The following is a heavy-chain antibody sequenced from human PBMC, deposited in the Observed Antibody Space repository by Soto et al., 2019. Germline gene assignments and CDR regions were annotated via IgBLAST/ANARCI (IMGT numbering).Heavy chain of an antibody. D-gene: IGHD3-10*01. CDR3: AKEPALYGELVNYYYGMDV. J-gene: IGHJ6*02. CDR2: ISWNSGSI. CDR1: GFTFDDYA. V-gene: IGHV3-9*01. Sequence: GGSLRLSCAASGFTFDDYAMHWVRQAPGKGLEWVSGISWNSGSIGYADSVKGRFTISRDNAKNSLYLQMNSLRAEDTALYYCAKEPALYGELVNYYYGMDVWGQGTTVTVS.